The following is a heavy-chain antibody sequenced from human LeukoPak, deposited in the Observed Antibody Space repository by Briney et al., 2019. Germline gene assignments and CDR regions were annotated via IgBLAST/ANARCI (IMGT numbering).Heavy chain of an antibody. CDR3: ARDGWFGEMPYYFDY. CDR1: GFTFSSCA. J-gene: IGHJ4*02. D-gene: IGHD3-10*01. V-gene: IGHV3-30*04. Sequence: GGSLRLSCAASGFTFSSCAMHWVRQAPGKGLEWVAVISYDGSNKYYADSVKGRFTISRDNSKNTLYLQMNSLRAEDTAVYYCARDGWFGEMPYYFDYWGQGTLVTVSS. CDR2: ISYDGSNK.